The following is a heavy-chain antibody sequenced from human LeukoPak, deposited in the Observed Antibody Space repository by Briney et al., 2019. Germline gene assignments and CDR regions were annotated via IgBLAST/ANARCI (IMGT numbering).Heavy chain of an antibody. D-gene: IGHD2-2*01. Sequence: ASVKVSCKASGYTFTGYYMHWVRQAPGQGLEWMGWINPNSGGTNYAQKFQGRVTMTRDTSISTAYMELSRLRSDDTAVYYCARDRYCSSTSCLNYFDYWGQGTLVTVSS. V-gene: IGHV1-2*02. J-gene: IGHJ4*02. CDR2: INPNSGGT. CDR1: GYTFTGYY. CDR3: ARDRYCSSTSCLNYFDY.